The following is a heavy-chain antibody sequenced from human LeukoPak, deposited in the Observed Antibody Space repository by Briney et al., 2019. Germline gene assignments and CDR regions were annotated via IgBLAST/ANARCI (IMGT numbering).Heavy chain of an antibody. D-gene: IGHD6-13*01. V-gene: IGHV3-30*03. CDR1: GFTFSSYG. CDR2: ISYDGSNK. CDR3: ARDQAAAGHYFDY. J-gene: IGHJ4*02. Sequence: GGSLRLSCAASGFTFSSYGMHWVRQAPGKGLEWVAVISYDGSNKYYADSVKGRFTISRDNSKNTLYLQMNSLRAEDTAVYYCARDQAAAGHYFDYWGQGTLVTVSS.